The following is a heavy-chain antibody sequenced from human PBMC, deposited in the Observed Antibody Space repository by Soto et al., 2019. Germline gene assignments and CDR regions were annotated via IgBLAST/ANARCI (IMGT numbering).Heavy chain of an antibody. Sequence: QVQLVESGGGVVQPGRSLRLSCAASGFTFSSYAMHWVRQAPGKGLEWVAVISYDGSNKYYADSVKGRFTISRDNSKNTLYLQMNSLRAEDTAVYYCARESQDFWSGYSGNFDYWGQGTLVTVSS. CDR1: GFTFSSYA. J-gene: IGHJ4*02. CDR3: ARESQDFWSGYSGNFDY. CDR2: ISYDGSNK. D-gene: IGHD3-3*01. V-gene: IGHV3-30-3*01.